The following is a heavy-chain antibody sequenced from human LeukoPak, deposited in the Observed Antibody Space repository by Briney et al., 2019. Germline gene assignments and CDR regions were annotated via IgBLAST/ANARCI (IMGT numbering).Heavy chain of an antibody. D-gene: IGHD2-15*01. J-gene: IGHJ4*02. CDR3: AKHPCSGGSCYSDY. Sequence: GGSLRLSCAASGFSFSTYALSWVRQAPGRGLEWVSGISGTGGSTYYADSVKARFTISRDNSKNTLYLQMNSLRAEDTAVYFCAKHPCSGGSCYSDYWGQGTLVTVSS. V-gene: IGHV3-23*01. CDR1: GFSFSTYA. CDR2: ISGTGGST.